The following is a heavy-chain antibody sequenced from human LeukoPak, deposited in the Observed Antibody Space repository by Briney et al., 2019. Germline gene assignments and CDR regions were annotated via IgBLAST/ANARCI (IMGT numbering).Heavy chain of an antibody. CDR1: GGSISSYY. Sequence: PSETLSLTCTVSGGSISSYYWSWIRQPPGKGLEWIGYIYYSGSTNYNPSLKSRVTISVDTSKNQFSLKLSSVTAADTAVYYCARDYRNGIAAAGYNWFDPWGQGTLVTVSS. CDR3: ARDYRNGIAAAGYNWFDP. J-gene: IGHJ5*02. V-gene: IGHV4-59*01. CDR2: IYYSGST. D-gene: IGHD6-13*01.